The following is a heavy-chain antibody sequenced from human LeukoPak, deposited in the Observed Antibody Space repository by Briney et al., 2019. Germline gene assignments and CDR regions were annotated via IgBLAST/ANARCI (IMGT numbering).Heavy chain of an antibody. CDR3: GRVYCSTTSCYDYYDYYMDV. V-gene: IGHV3-20*04. CDR2: TNWDGAST. CDR1: GFRFDDYG. D-gene: IGHD2-2*01. Sequence: RAGGSLRLSCAASGFRFDDYGMSWVRHVPGKGLEWVSGTNWDGASTGYADSVKGRFTISRDNVKNFLYLQMNSLRVEDTVLYFCGRVYCSTTSCYDYYDYYMDVWGKGTTVTVSS. J-gene: IGHJ6*03.